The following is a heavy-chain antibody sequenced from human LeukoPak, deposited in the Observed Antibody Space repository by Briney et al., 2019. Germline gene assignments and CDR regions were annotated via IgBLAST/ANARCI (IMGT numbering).Heavy chain of an antibody. D-gene: IGHD1-20*01. Sequence: GGSLRLSCSASGFTFSTYALHWVRQAPGIGLRSVASVSSDGSGTYYADSVKGRFTISRDHSKNTLYLQMSSLRTEDTAVYYCVKDQSISGYFDFWGQGTLVTVSS. CDR2: VSSDGSGT. CDR1: GFTFSTYA. CDR3: VKDQSISGYFDF. J-gene: IGHJ4*02. V-gene: IGHV3-64D*09.